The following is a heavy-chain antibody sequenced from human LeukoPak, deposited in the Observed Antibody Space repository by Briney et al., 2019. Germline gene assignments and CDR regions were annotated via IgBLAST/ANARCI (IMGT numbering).Heavy chain of an antibody. D-gene: IGHD4-17*01. CDR2: INHSGST. V-gene: IGHV4-34*01. CDR3: ATGERIWFDP. Sequence: PSETLSLTCAVYGGSFSGYYWSWIRQPPGKGLEWIGEINHSGSTNYNPSLKSRVTISVDTSKNQFSLKLSSVTAADTAVYYCATGERIWFDPWGQGTLVTVSS. CDR1: GGSFSGYY. J-gene: IGHJ5*02.